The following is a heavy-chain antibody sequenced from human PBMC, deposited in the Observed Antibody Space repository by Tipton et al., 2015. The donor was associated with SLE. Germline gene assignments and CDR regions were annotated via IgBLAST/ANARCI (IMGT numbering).Heavy chain of an antibody. CDR3: ARDWTLRGWYYVFDI. J-gene: IGHJ3*02. Sequence: GLVKPSETLSLTCTVSGGSISSHYWSWIRQPPGRGLEWIGYIYYSGSTNYNPSLKSRVTISVDTSKNQFSLKLSSVTAADTAVYYCARDWTLRGWYYVFDIWGQGTMVTVSS. D-gene: IGHD6-19*01. CDR2: IYYSGST. CDR1: GGSISSHY. V-gene: IGHV4-59*11.